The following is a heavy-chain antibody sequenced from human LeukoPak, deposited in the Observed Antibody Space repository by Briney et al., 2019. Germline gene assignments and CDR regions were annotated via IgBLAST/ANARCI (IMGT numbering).Heavy chain of an antibody. Sequence: GGSLRLSCAASGFTFSSSAMSWVRQVPGKGLEWVSGISASGGSTYHADSVRGRFTISRDNSKNTLYVQMNSLRDEDTAVYYCANSRDFWSGYPYYYYYYGMDVWGQGTTVTVSS. D-gene: IGHD3-3*01. CDR3: ANSRDFWSGYPYYYYYYGMDV. V-gene: IGHV3-23*01. CDR1: GFTFSSSA. CDR2: ISASGGST. J-gene: IGHJ6*02.